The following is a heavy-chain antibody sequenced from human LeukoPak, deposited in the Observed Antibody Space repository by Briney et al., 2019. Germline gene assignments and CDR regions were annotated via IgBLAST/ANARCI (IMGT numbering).Heavy chain of an antibody. CDR1: GGSISSGGYS. V-gene: IGHV4-30-2*01. D-gene: IGHD3-10*01. J-gene: IGHJ4*02. CDR2: IYHSGST. Sequence: SETLSLTCAVSGGSISSGGYSWSWIRQPPGKGLEWIGYIYHSGSTYYNPSLKSRVTISVDRSKNQFPLKLSSVTAADTAVYYCARGAQWFRELFDYWGQGTLVTVSS. CDR3: ARGAQWFRELFDY.